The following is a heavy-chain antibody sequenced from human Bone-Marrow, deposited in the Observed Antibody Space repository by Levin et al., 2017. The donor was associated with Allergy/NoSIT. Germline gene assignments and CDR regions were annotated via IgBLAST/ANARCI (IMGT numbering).Heavy chain of an antibody. D-gene: IGHD6-19*01. Sequence: GESLPLSFPFSFSLFPLSFLLFFLPLPFTFLSFLGRIDPSDAYTNYSPAFQGHVTISADTSINTAYLQWSSLKSSDTAMYYCARRLSSGWYSVDYWGQGTLVTVSS. V-gene: IGHV5-10-1*01. CDR3: ARRLSSGWYSVDY. CDR2: IDPSDAYT. CDR1: FSLFPLSF. J-gene: IGHJ4*02.